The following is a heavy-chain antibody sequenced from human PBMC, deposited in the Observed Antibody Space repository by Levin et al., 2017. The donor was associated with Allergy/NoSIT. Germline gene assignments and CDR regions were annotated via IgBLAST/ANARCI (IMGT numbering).Heavy chain of an antibody. CDR1: GFTFGDYY. CDR3: ARHFRYSSSSVEY. CDR2: ISLTGSST. J-gene: IGHJ4*02. Sequence: GSLRLSCEASGFTFGDYYMTWIRQTPGKGLEWIAYISLTGSSTYYADSLKGRFTISRDNTKGSLFLQMDSLRADDTAVYYCARHFRYSSSSVEYWGRGTLVNVSS. D-gene: IGHD2-2*01. V-gene: IGHV3-11*01.